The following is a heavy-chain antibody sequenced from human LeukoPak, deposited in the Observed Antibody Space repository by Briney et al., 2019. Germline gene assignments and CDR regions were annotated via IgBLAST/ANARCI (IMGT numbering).Heavy chain of an antibody. J-gene: IGHJ4*02. CDR2: VSNSGGTT. D-gene: IGHD6-19*01. V-gene: IGHV3-23*01. CDR1: GFTFSNYA. Sequence: PGGSLRLSCAASGFTFSNYAMTWVRQGPGKGLEWVSTVSNSGGTTFYADSVEGRFTISRDNSKNTLYLQMNSLRAEDTAVYYCARRSSGWYQDYWGQGTLVTVSS. CDR3: ARRSSGWYQDY.